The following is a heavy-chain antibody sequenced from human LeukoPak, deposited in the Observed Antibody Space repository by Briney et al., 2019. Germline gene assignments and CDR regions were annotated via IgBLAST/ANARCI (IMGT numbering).Heavy chain of an antibody. CDR3: ARDIQGGSYSRFDP. V-gene: IGHV4-34*01. CDR2: INHSGST. D-gene: IGHD1-26*01. J-gene: IGHJ5*02. CDR1: GGSFSGYY. Sequence: SETLSLTCAVYGGSFSGYYWSWIRQPPGKGLEWIGEINHSGSTNYNPSLKSRVTISVDTSKNQLSLKLSSVTAADTAVYYCARDIQGGSYSRFDPWGQGTLVTVSS.